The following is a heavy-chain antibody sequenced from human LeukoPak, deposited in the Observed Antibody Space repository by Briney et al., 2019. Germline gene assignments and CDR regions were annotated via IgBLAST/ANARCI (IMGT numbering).Heavy chain of an antibody. CDR2: IIPIFGTA. V-gene: IGHV1-69*13. J-gene: IGHJ6*02. CDR1: GGTFSSYA. CDR3: ARSYYYDSSGYSYYYYGMDV. Sequence: SVKVSCKASGGTFSSYAISWVRQAPGQGLEWMGGIIPIFGTANYAQKFQGRVTITADESTSTAYMELSSLRSEDTAVYYCARSYYYDSSGYSYYYYGMDVWGQGTTVTVSS. D-gene: IGHD3-22*01.